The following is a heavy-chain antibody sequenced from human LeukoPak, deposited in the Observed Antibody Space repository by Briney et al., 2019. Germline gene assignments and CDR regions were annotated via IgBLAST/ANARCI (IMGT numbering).Heavy chain of an antibody. CDR1: GFTFSSYG. J-gene: IGHJ4*02. V-gene: IGHV3-33*01. D-gene: IGHD5-24*01. CDR2: IWYDGSNK. CDR3: ARAGEMATILQYFDY. Sequence: GGSLRLSCAASGFTFSSYGMHWVRQAPGKGLEWVAVIWYDGSNKYYADSVKGRFTISRDNSKNTLYLQMNSLRAEDTAVYYCARAGEMATILQYFDYWGQGTLVTVSS.